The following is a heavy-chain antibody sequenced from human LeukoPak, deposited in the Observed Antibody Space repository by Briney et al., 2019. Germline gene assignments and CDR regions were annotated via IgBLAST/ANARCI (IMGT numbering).Heavy chain of an antibody. D-gene: IGHD5-18*01. J-gene: IGHJ4*02. Sequence: SSETLSLTCTVSGGSISSSIYYWGWIRQPPGKGLEWIGSIYYTGSTYSNPSLKSRVTISVDTSKNQFSLKLSSVTAADTALYYCARGGYPYYFDYWGQGTLVTVSS. CDR2: IYYTGST. CDR3: ARGGYPYYFDY. CDR1: GGSISSSIYY. V-gene: IGHV4-39*01.